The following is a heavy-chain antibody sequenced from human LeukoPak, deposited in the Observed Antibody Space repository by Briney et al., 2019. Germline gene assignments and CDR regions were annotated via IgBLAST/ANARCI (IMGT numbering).Heavy chain of an antibody. CDR3: ATHSDIAACPPEADY. V-gene: IGHV7-4-1*02. CDR1: GYTFTSYA. J-gene: IGHJ4*02. D-gene: IGHD6-6*01. CDR2: INTNTGNP. Sequence: GASVKVSCKASGYTFTSYAMNWVRQAPGQGLEWMGWINTNTGNPTYAQGFTGRFVFSLDTSVSTAYLQISSLKAEDTAVYYCATHSDIAACPPEADYWGQGTLVTVSS.